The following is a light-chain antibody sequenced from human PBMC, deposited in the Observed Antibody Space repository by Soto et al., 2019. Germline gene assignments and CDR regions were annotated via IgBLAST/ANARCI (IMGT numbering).Light chain of an antibody. CDR3: QRYNSNSRT. CDR1: QNVDNW. CDR2: DAS. V-gene: IGKV1-5*01. J-gene: IGKJ1*01. Sequence: DLQMTQSPSTLSASVGDRVTITCRASQNVDNWVAWYQQKPGKAPKFHIYDASTLENGVPSRFSGRGSGTEFTHTISSLQPDDFATYYCQRYNSNSRTFGQGTRV.